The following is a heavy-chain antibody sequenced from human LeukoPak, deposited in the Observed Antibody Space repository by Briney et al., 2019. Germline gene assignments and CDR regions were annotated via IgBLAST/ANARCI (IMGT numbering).Heavy chain of an antibody. CDR1: GFTFSDHY. CDR3: ARGLRFDY. CDR2: ITSSGSIT. Sequence: GGSLRLSCTASGFTFSDHYMSWFRLSPGKGLEWLSYITSSGSITDYADSVKGRFTISRDNSKNSVFLQMKSLRGEDTARYYCARGLRFDYWGQGALVTVSS. J-gene: IGHJ4*02. V-gene: IGHV3-11*04.